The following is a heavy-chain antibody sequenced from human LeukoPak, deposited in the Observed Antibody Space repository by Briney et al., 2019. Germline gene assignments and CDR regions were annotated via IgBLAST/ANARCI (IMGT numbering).Heavy chain of an antibody. CDR1: GGSISSYY. CDR2: IYTSGST. J-gene: IGHJ4*02. CDR3: ASETYCSSTSCSY. D-gene: IGHD2-2*01. V-gene: IGHV4-4*07. Sequence: PSETLSLTCTVSGGSISSYYWSWIRQPAGQGLEWIGRIYTSGSTNYNPSLKSRVTMSVDTSKNQFSLKLSSVTAADTAVYYCASETYCSSTSCSYWGQGTLVTVSS.